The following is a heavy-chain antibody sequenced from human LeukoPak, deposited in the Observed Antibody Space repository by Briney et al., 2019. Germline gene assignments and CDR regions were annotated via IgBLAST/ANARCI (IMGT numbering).Heavy chain of an antibody. Sequence: GGSLRLSCAASGFTFSSYGMHWVRQAPGKGLEWVAVISYDGSNKYYADSVKGRFTISRDNSKNTLYLQMNSLRAEDTAVYYCARQAIDDSSGYYDYWGQGTLVTVSS. V-gene: IGHV3-30*03. D-gene: IGHD3-22*01. J-gene: IGHJ4*02. CDR1: GFTFSSYG. CDR3: ARQAIDDSSGYYDY. CDR2: ISYDGSNK.